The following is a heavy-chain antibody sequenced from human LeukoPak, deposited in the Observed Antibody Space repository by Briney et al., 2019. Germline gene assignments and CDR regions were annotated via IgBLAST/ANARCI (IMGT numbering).Heavy chain of an antibody. D-gene: IGHD6-6*01. CDR2: IKQDGSEK. J-gene: IGHJ3*02. CDR1: GFAFSNYW. Sequence: PGGSLRLSCAASGFAFSNYWMSWVRQVPGKGLEWVANIKQDGSEKYYVDSVKGRFTISRDNAKNSLYLQMNSLRAEDTAVYYCARGGIITSYAFEIWGQGTMVTVSS. CDR3: ARGGIITSYAFEI. V-gene: IGHV3-7*04.